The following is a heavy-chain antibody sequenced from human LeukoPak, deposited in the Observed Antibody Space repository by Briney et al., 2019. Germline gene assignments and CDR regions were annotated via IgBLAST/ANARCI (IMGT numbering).Heavy chain of an antibody. Sequence: GGSLRLSCAASGFTFSTYVMHWVRQAPGKGLEWVAVVSYDGTNKYYADSVKGRFTLSRDNSKNTLDLQMNSLRAEDTAVYYCARDPGRGQLWLLPPDYWGQGTLVTVSS. CDR1: GFTFSTYV. V-gene: IGHV3-30*19. D-gene: IGHD5-18*01. CDR3: ARDPGRGQLWLLPPDY. CDR2: VSYDGTNK. J-gene: IGHJ4*02.